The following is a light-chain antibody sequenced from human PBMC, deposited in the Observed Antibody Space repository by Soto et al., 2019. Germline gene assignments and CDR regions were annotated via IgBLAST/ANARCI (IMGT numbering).Light chain of an antibody. CDR3: QQYNNWPPYT. CDR1: QSVSSN. Sequence: EIVMTQSPATLSVSPGERATLSCSASQSVSSNLAWYQQKPGQAPRLLIYGASTRATGIPARFSGSGSGTEFTLTISRLQSEDFAVYDCQQYNNWPPYTFGQGTKLEIK. V-gene: IGKV3-15*01. J-gene: IGKJ2*01. CDR2: GAS.